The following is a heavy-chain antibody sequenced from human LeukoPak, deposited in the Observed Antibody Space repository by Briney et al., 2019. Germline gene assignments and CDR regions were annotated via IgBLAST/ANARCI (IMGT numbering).Heavy chain of an antibody. CDR1: GYTFTSYG. CDR2: ISAYNGNT. J-gene: IGHJ4*02. Sequence: ASVKVSCKASGYTFTSYGISWVRQAPGQGLEWMGWISAYNGNTNYAQKLQGRVTMTTDTSTSTACMELRSLGSDDTAVYYCAREPTGGGLDYWGQGTLVTVSS. V-gene: IGHV1-18*01. CDR3: AREPTGGGLDY. D-gene: IGHD4-17*01.